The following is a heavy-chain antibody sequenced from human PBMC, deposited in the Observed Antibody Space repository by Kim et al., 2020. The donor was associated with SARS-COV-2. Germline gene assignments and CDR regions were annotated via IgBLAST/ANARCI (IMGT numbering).Heavy chain of an antibody. J-gene: IGHJ3*02. V-gene: IGHV4-31*02. CDR1: GGSISSGGYY. Sequence: SETLSLTWTVSGGSISSGGYYWSWIRQHPGKGLEWIGYIYYSGSTYYNPSLKSRVTISVDTSKNQFSLKLSSVTAADTAVYYCARGDTIFGVVINAFDIWGQGTMVTVSS. D-gene: IGHD3-3*01. CDR3: ARGDTIFGVVINAFDI. CDR2: IYYSGST.